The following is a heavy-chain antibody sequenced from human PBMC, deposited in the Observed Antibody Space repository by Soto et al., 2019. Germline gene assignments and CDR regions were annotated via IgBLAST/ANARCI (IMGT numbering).Heavy chain of an antibody. CDR3: ARDTPEDIVVVPAVNLDY. V-gene: IGHV1-46*01. J-gene: IGHJ4*02. CDR1: GYTFTSYY. Sequence: ASVKVSCKASGYTFTSYYMHWVRQAPGQGLEWMGIINPSGGSTSYAQKFQGRVTMTRDTSTSTVYMELSSLRSEDTAVYYCARDTPEDIVVVPAVNLDYWGQGTLVTVSS. CDR2: INPSGGST. D-gene: IGHD2-2*01.